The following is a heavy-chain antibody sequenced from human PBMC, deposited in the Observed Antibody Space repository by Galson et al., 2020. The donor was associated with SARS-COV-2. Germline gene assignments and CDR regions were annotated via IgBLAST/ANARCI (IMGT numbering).Heavy chain of an antibody. CDR3: ASRDWYHTSGDYFYYIDF. CDR1: GFTFSNYA. J-gene: IGHJ4*02. D-gene: IGHD3-22*01. Sequence: GGSLRLSCAASGFTFSNYAMRWVRQAPGKGLEWISGISGSGESTYSSDSVKGRFTISRDNSKNTLYLQMSSLRGEDTAVYYCASRDWYHTSGDYFYYIDFWGQGTLVAVSS. CDR2: ISGSGEST. V-gene: IGHV3-23*01.